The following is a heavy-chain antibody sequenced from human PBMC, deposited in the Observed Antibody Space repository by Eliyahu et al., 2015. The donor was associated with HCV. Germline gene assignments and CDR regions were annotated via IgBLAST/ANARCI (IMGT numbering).Heavy chain of an antibody. J-gene: IGHJ6*03. CDR3: TTGAPGGFDYYLDV. V-gene: IGHV3-15*01. Sequence: EVQLVESGGGLVKPGGSLRLSXAASGFTFSKAWMSWVRQAPGKGLGSIGRIKSKTDGGTTDYAAPVKGRFTISRDDSKSTLYLQMNSLKTEDTAVYYCTTGAPGGFDYYLDVWGQGTTVTVSS. CDR2: IKSKTDGGTT. D-gene: IGHD3-10*01. CDR1: GFTFSKAW.